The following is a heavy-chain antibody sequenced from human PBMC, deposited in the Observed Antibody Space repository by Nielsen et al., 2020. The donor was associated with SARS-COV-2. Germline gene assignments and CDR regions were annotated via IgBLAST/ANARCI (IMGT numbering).Heavy chain of an antibody. D-gene: IGHD6-19*01. J-gene: IGHJ5*02. CDR3: ARDSPGRWLVREGFDP. CDR1: GGSISSSSYY. Sequence: SETLSLTCTVSGGSISSSSYYWGWIRQPPGKGLEWIGSIYYSGSTNYNPSLKSRVTISVDKSKNQFSLKLSSVTAADTAVYYCARDSPGRWLVREGFDPWGQGTLVTVSS. V-gene: IGHV4-39*07. CDR2: IYYSGST.